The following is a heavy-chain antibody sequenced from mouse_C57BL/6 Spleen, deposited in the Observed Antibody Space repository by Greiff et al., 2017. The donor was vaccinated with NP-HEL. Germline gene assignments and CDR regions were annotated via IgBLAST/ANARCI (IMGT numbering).Heavy chain of an antibody. Sequence: QVQLKQPGAELVRPGSSVKLSCKASGYTFTSYWMHWVKQRPIQGLEWIGNIDPSDSETHYNQKFKDKATLTVDKSSSTAYMQLSSLTSEDSAVYYCARTDDGYYGYFDVWGTGTTVTVSS. V-gene: IGHV1-52*01. CDR1: GYTFTSYW. J-gene: IGHJ1*03. CDR2: IDPSDSET. CDR3: ARTDDGYYGYFDV. D-gene: IGHD2-3*01.